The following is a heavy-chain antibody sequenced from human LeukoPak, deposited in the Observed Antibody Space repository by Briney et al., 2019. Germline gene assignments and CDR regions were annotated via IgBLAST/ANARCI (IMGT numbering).Heavy chain of an antibody. CDR1: GGSISSHY. D-gene: IGHD4-17*01. CDR3: ARHVSGDYACLDV. Sequence: SETLTLTCTVSGGSISSHYWSWIGQPPGKGLEWIGYIHYSGSTDYNPSLKSRVTISIDTSKNQFSLKLRSVTAADTAVYYCARHVSGDYACLDVWGQGTTVTVSS. V-gene: IGHV4-59*08. CDR2: IHYSGST. J-gene: IGHJ6*02.